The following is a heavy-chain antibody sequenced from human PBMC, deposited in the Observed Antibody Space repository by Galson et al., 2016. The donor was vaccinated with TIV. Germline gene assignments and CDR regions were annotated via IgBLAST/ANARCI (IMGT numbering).Heavy chain of an antibody. J-gene: IGHJ6*02. CDR1: GFTFSTYV. CDR2: VRYDGSHK. V-gene: IGHV3-30*02. CDR3: GKGMVMFGVIPPGGGMDV. D-gene: IGHD3-3*01. Sequence: SLRLSCAASGFTFSTYVMHWVRQAPGKGLEWVAFVRYDGSHKNYADSVKGRFTISRDNSKYTLYLQMNSLRAEDTAVYYCGKGMVMFGVIPPGGGMDVWGQGTTVTVSS.